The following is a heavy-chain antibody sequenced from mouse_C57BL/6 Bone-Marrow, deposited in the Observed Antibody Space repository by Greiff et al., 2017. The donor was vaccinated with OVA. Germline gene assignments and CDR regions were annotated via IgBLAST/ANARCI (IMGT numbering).Heavy chain of an antibody. CDR2: IYPRSGNT. V-gene: IGHV1-81*01. J-gene: IGHJ2*01. D-gene: IGHD2-5*01. CDR3: ARGDSNPGDY. CDR1: GYTFTSYG. Sequence: QVQLQQSGAELARPGASVKLSCKASGYTFTSYGISWVKQRTGQGLEWIGEIYPRSGNTYYNEKFKGKATLTADKSSSTAYMELRSLTSEDSAVYFCARGDSNPGDYWGQGTTLTVSS.